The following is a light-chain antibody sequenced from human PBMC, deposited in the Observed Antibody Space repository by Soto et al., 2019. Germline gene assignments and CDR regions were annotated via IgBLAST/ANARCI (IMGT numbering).Light chain of an antibody. V-gene: IGLV3-21*04. Sequence: SYELTQPPSVSVAPGKTARITCGGNNIGSKSVHWYQQKPGQAPVLVIYYDSDRPSGIPERFSGSNSGNTATLTIGRVEAGDEADYYCQVWDSSSDLGVFGGGTKLTVL. J-gene: IGLJ2*01. CDR1: NIGSKS. CDR3: QVWDSSSDLGV. CDR2: YDS.